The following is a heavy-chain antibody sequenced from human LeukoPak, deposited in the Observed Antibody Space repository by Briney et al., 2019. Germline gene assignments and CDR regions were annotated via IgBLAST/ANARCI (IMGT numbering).Heavy chain of an antibody. D-gene: IGHD1-26*01. Sequence: PGGSPRLSCAPPAFTFSSYAMLRGRQAPGTGLEAVTVISYDGSNNYYADSVKGRFTISRDNSKNTLYLQMNSLRAEDTAVYYCARDSGSYYGYWGQGTLVTVSS. V-gene: IGHV3-30-3*01. CDR3: ARDSGSYYGY. J-gene: IGHJ4*02. CDR2: ISYDGSNN. CDR1: AFTFSSYA.